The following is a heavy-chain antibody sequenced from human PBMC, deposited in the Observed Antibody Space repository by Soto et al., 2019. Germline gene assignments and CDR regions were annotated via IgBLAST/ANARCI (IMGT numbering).Heavy chain of an antibody. CDR3: ARNEYYYDSSGYYDFDY. D-gene: IGHD3-22*01. J-gene: IGHJ4*02. CDR1: GFTFSSYA. V-gene: IGHV3-30-3*01. Sequence: GGSLRLSCAASGFTFSSYAMHWVRQAPGKGLEWVAVISYDGSNKYYADSVKGRFTISRDNSKNTLYLQMNSLRAEGTAAYYCARNEYYYDSSGYYDFDYWGQGTLVTVSS. CDR2: ISYDGSNK.